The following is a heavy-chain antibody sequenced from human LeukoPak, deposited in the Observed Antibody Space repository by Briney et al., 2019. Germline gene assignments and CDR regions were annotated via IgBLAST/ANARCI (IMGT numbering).Heavy chain of an antibody. CDR3: ARRAGDYSHPYDY. D-gene: IGHD3-22*01. V-gene: IGHV3-23*01. J-gene: IGHJ4*02. Sequence: PGGSLRLSCAASGFIFSSYAMSWVRQAPGKGLEWVSGISGSGGSTYYTDSVKGRFTISRDNSKNTVHLQMNSLRAEDTAMYYCARRAGDYSHPYDYWGQGTLVTVSS. CDR2: ISGSGGST. CDR1: GFIFSSYA.